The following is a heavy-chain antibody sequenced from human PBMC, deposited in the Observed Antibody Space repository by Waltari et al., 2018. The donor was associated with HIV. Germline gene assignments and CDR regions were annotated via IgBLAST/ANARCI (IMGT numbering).Heavy chain of an antibody. CDR3: AGYSRSISY. V-gene: IGHV3-49*04. Sequence: GKLVESGGALAQPGRSLRLSCVGSGFTFTDYAINWVRQTPGKGLEWVGFIRSKPYGETTDYAASVKGRFAISRDDSKNIAYLDMSSLKTEDTAMYYCAGYSRSISYWGRGILVTVST. J-gene: IGHJ4*02. D-gene: IGHD3-22*01. CDR2: IRSKPYGETT. CDR1: GFTFTDYA.